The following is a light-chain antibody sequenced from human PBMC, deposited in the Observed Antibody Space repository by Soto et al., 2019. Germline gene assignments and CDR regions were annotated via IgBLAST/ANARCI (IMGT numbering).Light chain of an antibody. J-gene: IGLJ2*01. CDR3: QVWDSNNGF. CDR2: KDN. V-gene: IGLV3-9*01. Sequence: SYELTQALSVSVALGQTARITCGGNKIGSKNVHWYQQKPARAPVLVIYKDNKRPSGIPERFSGSNSGNTATLTIYRAQDGDEADYYCQVWDSNNGFFGGGTKLTVL. CDR1: KIGSKN.